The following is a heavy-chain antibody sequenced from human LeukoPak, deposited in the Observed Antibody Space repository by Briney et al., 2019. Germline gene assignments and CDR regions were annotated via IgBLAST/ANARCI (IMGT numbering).Heavy chain of an antibody. Sequence: GASVKVSCKASGGTFSSYAISWVRQAPGQGVEWMGRIIPILGIANYAQKFQGRVTITADKSTSTAYMELSSLRSEDTAVYYCATSLEETYYYDSSGYGFDYWGQGTLVTVSS. V-gene: IGHV1-69*04. D-gene: IGHD3-22*01. CDR2: IIPILGIA. CDR3: ATSLEETYYYDSSGYGFDY. CDR1: GGTFSSYA. J-gene: IGHJ4*02.